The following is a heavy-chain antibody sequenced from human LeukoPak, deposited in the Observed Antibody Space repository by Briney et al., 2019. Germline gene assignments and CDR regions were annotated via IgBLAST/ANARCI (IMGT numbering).Heavy chain of an antibody. CDR3: ARDTYYYDNGDFIDAFDI. Sequence: SETLSLTCTVSGGSISSYYWSWIRQTPGKGLEWIGYIYYSGRTNANSSLKSRVAISVDTSKNQFSLRLSSVTAADTAVYYCARDTYYYDNGDFIDAFDIWGRGTMVTVSS. V-gene: IGHV4-59*01. D-gene: IGHD3-22*01. CDR2: IYYSGRT. J-gene: IGHJ3*02. CDR1: GGSISSYY.